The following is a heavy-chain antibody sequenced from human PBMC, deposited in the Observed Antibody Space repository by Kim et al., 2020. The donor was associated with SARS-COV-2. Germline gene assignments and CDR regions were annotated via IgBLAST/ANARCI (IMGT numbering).Heavy chain of an antibody. CDR2: IVVGSGNT. J-gene: IGHJ4*02. Sequence: SVKVSCKASGFTFTSSAVQWVRQARGQRLEWIGWIVVGSGNTNYAQKFQERVTITRDMSTSTAYMELSSLRSEDTAVYYCAAYSGYARGFDYWGQGTLVTVSS. V-gene: IGHV1-58*01. CDR3: AAYSGYARGFDY. D-gene: IGHD5-12*01. CDR1: GFTFTSSA.